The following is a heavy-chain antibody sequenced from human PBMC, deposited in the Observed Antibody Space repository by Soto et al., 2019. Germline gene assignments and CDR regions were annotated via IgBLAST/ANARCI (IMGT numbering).Heavy chain of an antibody. Sequence: XXSLRLSFAASGFTFSSYSMHWVLQAPGKGLEWVSYISSSSSTIYYADSVKGRFTISRDNAKNSLYLQMNSLRAEDTAVYYCARHPERIAQIGWFDPWGQGTLVTVYS. CDR1: GFTFSSYS. CDR3: ARHPERIAQIGWFDP. D-gene: IGHD6-13*01. CDR2: ISSSSSTI. J-gene: IGHJ5*02. V-gene: IGHV3-48*01.